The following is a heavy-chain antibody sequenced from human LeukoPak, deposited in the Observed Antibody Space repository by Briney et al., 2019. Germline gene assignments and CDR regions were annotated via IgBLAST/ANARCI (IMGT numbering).Heavy chain of an antibody. CDR1: GFTFSNYA. Sequence: GGSLRLSCAASGFTFSNYAMSWVRQAPGKGLEWVSSINGRGGSTYYADSVKGRFTISRDNAKNSLYLQMNSLRAEDTAVYYCAKDRLVVTAGDYWGQGTLVTVSS. J-gene: IGHJ4*02. V-gene: IGHV3-23*01. CDR2: INGRGGST. CDR3: AKDRLVVTAGDY. D-gene: IGHD2-21*02.